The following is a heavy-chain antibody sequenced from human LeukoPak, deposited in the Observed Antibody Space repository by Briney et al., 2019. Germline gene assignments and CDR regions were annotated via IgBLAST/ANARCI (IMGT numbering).Heavy chain of an antibody. CDR3: ARGKSGSCYDP. D-gene: IGHD1-26*01. CDR2: IYSSGST. J-gene: IGHJ5*02. CDR1: GGSMTTYL. V-gene: IGHV4-59*12. Sequence: AETLSLTCTVSGGSMTTYLWTWIRQPPGKGLEWIGYIYSSGSTEYNPSLKSRLTISVDTSKNQFSLNLRSVTAADTAVYYCARGKSGSCYDPWGQGTLVTVSS.